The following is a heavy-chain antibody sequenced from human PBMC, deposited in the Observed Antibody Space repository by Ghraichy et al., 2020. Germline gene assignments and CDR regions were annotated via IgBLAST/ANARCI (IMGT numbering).Heavy chain of an antibody. CDR1: GYTFTSYD. CDR3: ARGDFRYYDFWSPPEGAFDI. CDR2: MNPNSGNT. Sequence: ASVKVSCKASGYTFTSYDINWVRQATGQGLEWMGWMNPNSGNTGYAQKFQGRVTITRNTSISTAYMELSSLRSEDTAVYYCARGDFRYYDFWSPPEGAFDIWGQGTMVTVSS. D-gene: IGHD3-3*01. V-gene: IGHV1-8*03. J-gene: IGHJ3*02.